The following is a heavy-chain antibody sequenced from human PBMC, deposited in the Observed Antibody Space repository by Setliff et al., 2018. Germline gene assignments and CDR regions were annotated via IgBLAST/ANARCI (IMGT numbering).Heavy chain of an antibody. Sequence: SETLSLTCTVPGGSISDNGYFWGWVRQPPGKGLEWIGNIYFGGNTYFNPSFKSRVTMSIDTSNSQFSLKLSSVTAADTAIYYWARDASASDGRNAFDIWGQGTMVTVSS. CDR2: IYFGGNT. V-gene: IGHV4-39*07. CDR3: ARDASASDGRNAFDI. J-gene: IGHJ3*02. CDR1: GGSISDNGYF. D-gene: IGHD1-26*01.